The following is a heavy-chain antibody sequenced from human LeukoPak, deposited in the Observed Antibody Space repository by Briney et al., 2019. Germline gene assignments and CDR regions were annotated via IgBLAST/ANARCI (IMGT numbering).Heavy chain of an antibody. J-gene: IGHJ4*02. D-gene: IGHD2-2*01. V-gene: IGHV3-21*01. CDR1: GFTFSTYR. Sequence: NPGGSLRLSCAASGFTFSTYRMNWVRLAPGKGLEWVSSISFSSDYIYYADSVKGRFTISGDNARNSLYLQMNSLRAEDAAVYYWARRYCSTTNCYAFDDWGQGTLVTVSS. CDR2: ISFSSDYI. CDR3: ARRYCSTTNCYAFDD.